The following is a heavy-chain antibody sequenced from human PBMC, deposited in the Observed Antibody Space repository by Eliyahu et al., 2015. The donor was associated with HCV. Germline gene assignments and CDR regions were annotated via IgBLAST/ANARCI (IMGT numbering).Heavy chain of an antibody. D-gene: IGHD4/OR15-4a*01. Sequence: QVQLVESGGGVVQPGRSLXLSCAASGFTFSSFLCHWVRQAPGKGLEWVAVISYDGSNKYYADSVKGRFTISRDNSKNTLYLQMNSLRAEDTAVYYCARDTASVAANYAFDIWGQGTMVTVSS. J-gene: IGHJ3*02. CDR3: ARDTASVAANYAFDI. V-gene: IGHV3-30*01. CDR1: GFTFSSFL. CDR2: ISYDGSNK.